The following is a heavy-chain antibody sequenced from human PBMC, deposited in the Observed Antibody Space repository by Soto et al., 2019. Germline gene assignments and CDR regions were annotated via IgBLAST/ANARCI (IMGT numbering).Heavy chain of an antibody. V-gene: IGHV1-3*01. CDR3: ARDTGDGTFDF. CDR2: INAANGNT. J-gene: IGHJ4*02. D-gene: IGHD7-27*01. CDR1: GYIFSTYT. Sequence: QVHLVQSGAEVKKPGASVKVSCKASGYIFSTYTMHWVRQAPGQRLEWMGWINAANGNTKYSQKFQDRVTISRDTSASTAYMELTSLRSEDTAVYYCARDTGDGTFDFWGQGTLVTVSS.